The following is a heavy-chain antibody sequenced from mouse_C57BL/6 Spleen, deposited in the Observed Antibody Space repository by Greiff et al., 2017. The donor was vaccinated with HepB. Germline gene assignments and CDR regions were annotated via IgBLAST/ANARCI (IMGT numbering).Heavy chain of an antibody. Sequence: VQLQQSGAELVKPGASVKMSCKASGYTFTSYWITWVKQRPGQGLEWIGDIYPGSGSTNYNEKFKSKATLTVDTSSSTAYMQLSSLTSEDSAVYYCARYPFYDGYYPYAMDYWGQGTSVTVSS. CDR1: GYTFTSYW. V-gene: IGHV1-55*01. CDR2: IYPGSGST. D-gene: IGHD2-3*01. J-gene: IGHJ4*01. CDR3: ARYPFYDGYYPYAMDY.